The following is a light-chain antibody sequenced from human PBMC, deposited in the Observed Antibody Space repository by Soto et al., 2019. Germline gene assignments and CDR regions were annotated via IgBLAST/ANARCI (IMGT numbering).Light chain of an antibody. CDR1: RSDVGDYNY. V-gene: IGLV2-14*03. J-gene: IGLJ2*01. Sequence: QSALTQPASVSGSPGQSITISCTATRSDVGDYNYVSWYQQHPGKAPKVMIYGVSNRPSGVSTRFSGSKSDNTASLTITGLQAEDEADYYCSSYTSSSTVVFGGGTKLPVL. CDR2: GVS. CDR3: SSYTSSSTVV.